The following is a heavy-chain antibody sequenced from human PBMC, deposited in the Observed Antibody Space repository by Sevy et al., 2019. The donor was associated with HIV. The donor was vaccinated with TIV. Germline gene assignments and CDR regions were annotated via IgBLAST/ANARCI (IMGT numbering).Heavy chain of an antibody. CDR3: ARHRSSGYYDDAFDL. CDR2: IYPDESDI. D-gene: IGHD3-22*01. Sequence: GEFLKISCKGSGYSFTSQWIGWVRQMPGKGLEWMGIIYPDESDIRYSPSFQGQVTISADKSISTAYLQWSSLKASGTAMYYCARHRSSGYYDDAFDLWGQGTMVTVSS. CDR1: GYSFTSQW. V-gene: IGHV5-51*01. J-gene: IGHJ3*01.